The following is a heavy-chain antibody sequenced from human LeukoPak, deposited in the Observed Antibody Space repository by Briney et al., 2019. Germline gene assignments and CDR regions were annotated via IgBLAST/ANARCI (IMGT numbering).Heavy chain of an antibody. CDR2: IYYSGST. CDR3: ARGYSSSPINWFDP. Sequence: SETLSLTCTVSGGSTSSYYWSWIRQPPGKGLEWIGCIYYSGSTNYNPSLKSRVTISVDTSKNQFSLKLSSVTAADTAVYYCARGYSSSPINWFDPWGQGTLVTVSS. J-gene: IGHJ5*02. D-gene: IGHD6-6*01. V-gene: IGHV4-59*01. CDR1: GGSTSSYY.